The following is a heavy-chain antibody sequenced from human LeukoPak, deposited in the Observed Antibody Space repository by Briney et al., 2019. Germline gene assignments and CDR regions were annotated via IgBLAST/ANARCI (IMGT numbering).Heavy chain of an antibody. CDR3: ARELGYCSSTSCLYYYYSGMDV. J-gene: IGHJ6*02. V-gene: IGHV4-4*02. CDR1: GGSISSSNW. CDR2: IYHSGRT. Sequence: SETLSLTCAVSGGSISSSNWWSWVRQPPGKGLEWSGEIYHSGRTNYNPSLKGRGTISVDKSKNQFSLKLSSVTAADTAVYYCARELGYCSSTSCLYYYYSGMDVWGQGTTVTVSS. D-gene: IGHD2-2*01.